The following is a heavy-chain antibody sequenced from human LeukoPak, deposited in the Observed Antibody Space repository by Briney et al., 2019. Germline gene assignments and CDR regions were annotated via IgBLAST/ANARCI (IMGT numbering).Heavy chain of an antibody. CDR2: INPNSGGT. V-gene: IGHV1-2*02. J-gene: IGHJ4*02. CDR3: ARDYTICGVVPEYYFDY. CDR1: GYTFTGYY. Sequence: ASVTVSCMASGYTFTGYYMHWVRQAPGQGLAWMGWINPNSGGTNYAQKFQGRVTMTRDTSISTAYMELSRLRSDDTAVYYCARDYTICGVVPEYYFDYWGQGTLVTVSS. D-gene: IGHD3-3*01.